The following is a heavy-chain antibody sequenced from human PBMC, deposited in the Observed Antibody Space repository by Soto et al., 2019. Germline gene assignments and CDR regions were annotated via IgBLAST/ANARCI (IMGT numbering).Heavy chain of an antibody. J-gene: IGHJ5*02. CDR2: ISGYNGDI. CDR3: ARYVVLLTVCRTTCCYVAA. CDR1: GYTFTTYG. D-gene: IGHD2-2*01. Sequence: QAQMVQSGAEVKKPGASVKVSCRTSGYTFTTYGVSWERQAPGQGLEWMGWISGYNGDITYAERPQFRLTLTRDPSTRSAYTGLRRLRPGVTAVYFCARYVVLLTVCRTTCCYVAAWGQGTLVNVSS. V-gene: IGHV1-18*01.